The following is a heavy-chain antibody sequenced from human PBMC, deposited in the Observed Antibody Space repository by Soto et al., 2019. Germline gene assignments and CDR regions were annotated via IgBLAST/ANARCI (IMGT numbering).Heavy chain of an antibody. CDR3: ARQQWLVLNAFDI. D-gene: IGHD6-19*01. CDR1: GGSISSYY. CDR2: IYYSGST. Sequence: PSETLCLTCTVSGGSISSYYWSWIRQPPGKGLEWIGYIYYSGSTNYNPSLKSRVTISVDTSKNQFSLKLSSVTAAGTAVYYCARQQWLVLNAFDIWGQGTMVT. V-gene: IGHV4-59*01. J-gene: IGHJ3*02.